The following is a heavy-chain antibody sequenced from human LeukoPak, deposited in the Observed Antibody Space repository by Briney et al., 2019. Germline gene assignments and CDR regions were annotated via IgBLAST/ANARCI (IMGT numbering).Heavy chain of an antibody. D-gene: IGHD6-19*01. V-gene: IGHV3-30*02. CDR1: GFTFSSYG. J-gene: IGHJ4*02. CDR3: AKGPLTEVAGTTWDY. Sequence: GGSLRLSCAASGFTFSSYGMHWVRQAPGKGLEWVAFIRYDGSNKYYADSVKGRFTISRDNSKNTLYLQMNSLRAEDTAEYYCAKGPLTEVAGTTWDYWGQGTLVTVSS. CDR2: IRYDGSNK.